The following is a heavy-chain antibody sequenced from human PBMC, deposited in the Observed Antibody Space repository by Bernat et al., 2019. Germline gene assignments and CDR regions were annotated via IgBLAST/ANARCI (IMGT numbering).Heavy chain of an antibody. CDR1: GGTFSSYT. J-gene: IGHJ4*02. CDR2: IIPILGIA. V-gene: IGHV1-69*08. D-gene: IGHD3-10*01. CDR3: AREPSYGSGPGTATDDY. Sequence: QVQLVQSGAEVKKPGSSVKVSCKASGGTFSSYTISWVRQAPGQGLEWMGRIIPILGIANYAQKFQGRVTITADKSTSTAYMELSSLRSEDTAVYYCAREPSYGSGPGTATDDYWGQGTLVTVSS.